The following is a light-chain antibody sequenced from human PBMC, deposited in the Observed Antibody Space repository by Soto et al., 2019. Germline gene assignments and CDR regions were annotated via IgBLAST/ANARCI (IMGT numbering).Light chain of an antibody. CDR3: SSFTSSITYV. J-gene: IGLJ1*01. CDR2: DVT. CDR1: RSDIGSYNS. V-gene: IGLV2-14*01. Sequence: QSALTQPASVSGSPGQSITISCSGTRSDIGSYNSVSWYRQDPGKAPKLIIYDVTNRPSGVSNRFSGSKSGNTASLTISGLQAEDEADYHCSSFTSSITYVFGTGTKLTVL.